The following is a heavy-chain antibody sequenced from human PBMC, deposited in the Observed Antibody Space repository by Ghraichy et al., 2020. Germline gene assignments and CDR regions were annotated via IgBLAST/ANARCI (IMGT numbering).Heavy chain of an antibody. D-gene: IGHD3-3*01. V-gene: IGHV1-8*01. Sequence: ASVKVSCKASGYTFTSYDINWVRQATGQGLEWMGWMNPNSGNTGYAQKFQGRVTMTRNTSISTAYMELSSLRSEDTAVYYCARGPRTNYDFWSGYSDYGMDVWGQGTTVTVSS. CDR2: MNPNSGNT. CDR1: GYTFTSYD. J-gene: IGHJ6*02. CDR3: ARGPRTNYDFWSGYSDYGMDV.